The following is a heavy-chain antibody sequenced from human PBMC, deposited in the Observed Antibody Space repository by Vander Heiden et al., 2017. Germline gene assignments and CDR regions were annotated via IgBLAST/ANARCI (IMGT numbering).Heavy chain of an antibody. CDR1: VFSLSTSGVG. Sequence: QITLKESGPTLVKPTQTLTLTCTFSVFSLSTSGVGVGWIRQPPGKALEWLALIYRNDDKRYSPSLKSRLTITKVTSQNQVVLTIPNMDPVDTATYCCVRYYYYGMDVWVQGSPVAVYS. V-gene: IGHV2-5*04. CDR2: IYRNDDK. CDR3: VRYYYYGMDV. J-gene: IGHJ6*02.